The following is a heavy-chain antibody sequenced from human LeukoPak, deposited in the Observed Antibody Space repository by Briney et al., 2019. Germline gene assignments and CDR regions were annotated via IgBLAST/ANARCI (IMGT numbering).Heavy chain of an antibody. CDR1: GGSISSYY. D-gene: IGHD5-12*01. CDR3: ASGYSGYDMY. Sequence: PSETLSLTCTVSGGSISSYYWSWIRQPPGKGLEWIGYIYHSGSTYYNPSLKSRVTISVDRSKNQFSLKLSSVTAADTAVYYCASGYSGYDMYWGQGTLVTVSS. CDR2: IYHSGST. J-gene: IGHJ4*02. V-gene: IGHV4-59*12.